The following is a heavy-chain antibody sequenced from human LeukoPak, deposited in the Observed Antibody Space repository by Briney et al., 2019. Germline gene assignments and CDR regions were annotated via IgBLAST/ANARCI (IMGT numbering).Heavy chain of an antibody. J-gene: IGHJ6*02. CDR3: AKDILTGHYYYYGMDV. CDR2: ISGSGGST. CDR1: GFTFSSYA. V-gene: IGHV3-23*01. Sequence: GGSLRLSCAASGFTFSSYAMSWVRQAPGKGLEWVSAISGSGGSTYYADSVKGRFTISRDNSKNTLYLQMNSLRAEDTAVYYCAKDILTGHYYYYGMDVWGQGTTVTVSS. D-gene: IGHD3-9*01.